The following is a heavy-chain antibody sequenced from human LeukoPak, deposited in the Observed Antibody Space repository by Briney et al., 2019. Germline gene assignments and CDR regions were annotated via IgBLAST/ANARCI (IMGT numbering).Heavy chain of an antibody. CDR1: GFSFSNYG. V-gene: IGHV3-48*04. CDR2: ISSSGSTI. J-gene: IGHJ4*02. CDR3: ASSEGVRIAARPTQY. Sequence: PGGSLRLSCAASGFSFSNYGMNWIRQAPGKGLEWVSYISSSGSTIYYADSVKGRFTISRDNAKNSLYLQMNSLRAEDTAVYYCASSEGVRIAARPTQYWGQGTLVTVSS. D-gene: IGHD6-6*01.